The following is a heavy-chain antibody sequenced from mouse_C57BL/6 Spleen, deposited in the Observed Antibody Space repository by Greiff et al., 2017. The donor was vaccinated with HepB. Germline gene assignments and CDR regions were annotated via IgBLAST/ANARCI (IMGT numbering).Heavy chain of an antibody. CDR2: IDPNSGGT. Sequence: QVQLKQPGAELVKPGASVKLSCKASGYTFTSYWMHWVKQRPGRGLEWIGRIDPNSGGTKYNEKFKSKATLTVDKPSSTAYMQLSSLTSEDSAVYYCATYYSNSPYYAMDYWGQGTSVTVSS. V-gene: IGHV1-72*01. D-gene: IGHD2-5*01. CDR3: ATYYSNSPYYAMDY. J-gene: IGHJ4*01. CDR1: GYTFTSYW.